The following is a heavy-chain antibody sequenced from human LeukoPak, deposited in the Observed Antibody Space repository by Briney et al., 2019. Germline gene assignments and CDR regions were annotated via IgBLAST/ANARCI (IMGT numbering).Heavy chain of an antibody. CDR1: GGSFSGYY. J-gene: IGHJ3*02. CDR2: INHSGST. V-gene: IGHV4-34*01. D-gene: IGHD6-13*01. CDR3: ARLLIDYGIAAAGLDAFDI. Sequence: SETLSLTCAVYGGSFSGYYWSWVRQPPGKGLEWIGEINHSGSTNYNPSLKSRVTISVDTSKNQFSLKLSSVTAADTAVYYCARLLIDYGIAAAGLDAFDIWGQGTMVTVSS.